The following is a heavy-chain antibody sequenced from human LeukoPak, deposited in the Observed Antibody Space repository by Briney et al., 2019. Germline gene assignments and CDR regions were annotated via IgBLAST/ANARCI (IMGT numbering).Heavy chain of an antibody. V-gene: IGHV4-34*01. CDR2: INHSGST. CDR3: AREGAGNSPFDY. J-gene: IGHJ4*02. D-gene: IGHD4-23*01. CDR1: GASFRGYY. Sequence: NPSETLSLTCAVYGASFRGYYYNWIRQPPGKGLEWIGEINHSGSTNYKVSFKNRVTLSVDTSKNQFSLKLTSVTAADTAVYYCAREGAGNSPFDYWGQGTVVTVSS.